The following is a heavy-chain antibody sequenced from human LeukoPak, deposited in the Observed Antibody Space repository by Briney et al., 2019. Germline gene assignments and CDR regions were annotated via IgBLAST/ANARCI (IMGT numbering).Heavy chain of an antibody. J-gene: IGHJ4*02. Sequence: GGSLRLSCAASGFTFSSYAMSWVRQAPGKGLEWVSAISGSGGSTYYADSVKGRFTISRDNSKNTLYLQMNSLRAEDTAVYYCAKVVVESGYVHWGFFDYWGQGTLVTVSS. CDR2: ISGSGGST. V-gene: IGHV3-23*01. D-gene: IGHD5-12*01. CDR1: GFTFSSYA. CDR3: AKVVVESGYVHWGFFDY.